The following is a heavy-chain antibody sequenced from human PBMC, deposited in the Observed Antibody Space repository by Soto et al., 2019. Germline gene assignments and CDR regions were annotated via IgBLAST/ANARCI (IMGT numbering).Heavy chain of an antibody. V-gene: IGHV3-48*02. Sequence: PGWSLRLSCASSVFTFISYSMNWVRQAPGKGLEWVSYISSSSSSIYYADSVKGRFTISRDNAKNSLYLQMNSLRDEDTAVYYCASWPDAADYWGQGTLVTVSS. CDR2: ISSSSSSI. D-gene: IGHD6-25*01. J-gene: IGHJ4*02. CDR1: VFTFISYS. CDR3: ASWPDAADY.